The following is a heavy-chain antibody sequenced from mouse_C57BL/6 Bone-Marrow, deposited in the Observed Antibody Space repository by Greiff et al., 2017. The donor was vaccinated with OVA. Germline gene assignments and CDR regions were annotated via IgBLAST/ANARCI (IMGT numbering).Heavy chain of an antibody. D-gene: IGHD1-1*01. J-gene: IGHJ2*01. CDR3: ARGYYYGSSYAYYFDY. CDR1: GYSITSGYY. Sequence: EVQLQESGPGLVKPSQSLSLPCSVTGYSITSGYYWNWIRQFPGNKLEWMGYISYDGSNNYNPSLKNRISITRDTSKNQFFLKLNSVTTEDTATYYCARGYYYGSSYAYYFDYWGQGTTLTVSS. V-gene: IGHV3-6*01. CDR2: ISYDGSN.